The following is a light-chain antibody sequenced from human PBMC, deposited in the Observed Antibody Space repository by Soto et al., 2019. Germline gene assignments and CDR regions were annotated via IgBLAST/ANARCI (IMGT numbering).Light chain of an antibody. Sequence: VLTQSPGTLSFSPGESATLSCRASQNITTQFFTWYQQTRGQAHRVLIYGPSTRATCILDRFSGSVSGKEFTLTISRREHEAFAVYYYHQYGSASGYTFGQGNKLESK. CDR3: HQYGSASGYT. V-gene: IGKV3-20*01. CDR2: GPS. CDR1: QNITTQF. J-gene: IGKJ2*01.